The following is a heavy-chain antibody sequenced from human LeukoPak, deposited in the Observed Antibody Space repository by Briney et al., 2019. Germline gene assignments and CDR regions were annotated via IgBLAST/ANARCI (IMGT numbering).Heavy chain of an antibody. CDR1: GFTFNDYA. D-gene: IGHD4-23*01. CDR3: AKDIRDYGGNLGLDF. J-gene: IGHJ4*02. V-gene: IGHV3-9*01. Sequence: PGGSLRLSCAASGFTFNDYAMHWVRQVPGKGLEWVSGITWNSGAIGYADSVKGRFTISRDNAKNSLYLQINSLRAEDTALYYCAKDIRDYGGNLGLDFWGRGTLVTVSS. CDR2: ITWNSGAI.